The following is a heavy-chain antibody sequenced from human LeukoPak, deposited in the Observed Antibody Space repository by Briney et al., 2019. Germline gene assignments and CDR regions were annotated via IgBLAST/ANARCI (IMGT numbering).Heavy chain of an antibody. J-gene: IGHJ3*02. V-gene: IGHV1-24*01. CDR2: FDPEDGET. CDR3: AGRFDYYDSSEGAFDI. D-gene: IGHD3-22*01. CDR1: GYTLTELS. Sequence: ASVKVSCKVSGYTLTELSMHWVRQAPGKGLEWMGGFDPEDGETIYAQKFQGRVTMTEDTSTDTAYMELSSLRSEDTAVYYCAGRFDYYDSSEGAFDIWGQGTMVTVSS.